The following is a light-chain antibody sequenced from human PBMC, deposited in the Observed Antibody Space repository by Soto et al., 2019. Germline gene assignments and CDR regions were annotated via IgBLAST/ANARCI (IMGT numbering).Light chain of an antibody. V-gene: IGKV4-1*01. J-gene: IGKJ4*01. CDR3: QQYYSTPLT. Sequence: IVMTQSPDSLAVSLGERATINCKSSQSVLYSSHHKNYLAWYQQKPGQPPKLLIYWASTRESGVPDRFSGSGSGTDFTLTISSQQAEEVAVYYCQQYYSTPLTFGGGTKVEIK. CDR2: WAS. CDR1: QSVLYSSHHKNY.